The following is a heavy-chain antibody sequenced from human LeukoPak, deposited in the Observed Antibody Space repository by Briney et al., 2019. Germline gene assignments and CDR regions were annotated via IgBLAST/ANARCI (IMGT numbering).Heavy chain of an antibody. D-gene: IGHD6-19*01. Sequence: SFISGGGGIIYYADSVRGRFTISRDNSKNTLYLQMNSLRAEDTAVYYCAKDLTYSSGWSTWGQGTLVTVSS. CDR3: AKDLTYSSGWST. J-gene: IGHJ5*02. CDR2: ISGGGGII. V-gene: IGHV3-23*01.